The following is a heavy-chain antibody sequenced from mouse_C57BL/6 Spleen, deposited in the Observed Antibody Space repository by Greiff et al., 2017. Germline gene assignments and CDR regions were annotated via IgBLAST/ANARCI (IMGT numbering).Heavy chain of an antibody. D-gene: IGHD1-1*01. J-gene: IGHJ2*01. V-gene: IGHV1-22*01. CDR2: INPNNGGT. Sequence: VQLKESGPELVKPGASVKMSCKASGYTFTDYNMHWVKQSHGKSLEWIGYINPNNGGTSYNQKFKGKATLTVNKSSSTAYMELRSLTSEDSAVYYCARFTTVVAYYFDYWGQGTTLTVSS. CDR1: GYTFTDYN. CDR3: ARFTTVVAYYFDY.